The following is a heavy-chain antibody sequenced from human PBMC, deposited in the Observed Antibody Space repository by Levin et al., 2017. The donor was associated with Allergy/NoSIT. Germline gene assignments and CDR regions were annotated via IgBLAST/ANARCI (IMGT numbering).Heavy chain of an antibody. J-gene: IGHJ4*02. CDR1: GFTFEIYG. CDR3: ARGLFDF. D-gene: IGHD5-12*01. V-gene: IGHV3-48*04. CDR2: ISASGSPT. Sequence: GGSLRLSCSVSGFTFEIYGMNWVRQAPGKRLEWVSHISASGSPTYYADPVRGRFTITRYNAKQSLYLQMTSLKVEDTAVYYCARGLFDFWGQGALVTVSS.